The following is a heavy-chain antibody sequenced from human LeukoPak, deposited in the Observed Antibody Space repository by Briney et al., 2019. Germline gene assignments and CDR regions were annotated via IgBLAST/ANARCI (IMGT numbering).Heavy chain of an antibody. CDR3: ARALAAEFKITMVRGVIPTKNWFDP. D-gene: IGHD3-10*01. J-gene: IGHJ5*02. V-gene: IGHV4-34*01. CDR2: INHSGST. Sequence: SETLSLTCAVYGGSFSGYYWSWIRQPPGKGLEWIGEINHSGSTNYNPSLKSRVTISVDTSKNQFSLKLSSVTAADTAVYYCARALAAEFKITMVRGVIPTKNWFDPWGQGTLVTVSS. CDR1: GGSFSGYY.